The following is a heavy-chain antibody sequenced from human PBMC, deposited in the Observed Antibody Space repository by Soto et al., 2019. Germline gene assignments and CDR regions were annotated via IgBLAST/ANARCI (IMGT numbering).Heavy chain of an antibody. CDR3: AKAVKSIAAAYLDY. CDR1: GFTFSSYG. V-gene: IGHV3-30*18. CDR2: ISYDGSNK. Sequence: GGSLRLSCAASGFTFSSYGMHWVRQAPGKGLEWVAVISYDGSNKYYADSVKGRFTISRDNSKNTLYLQMNSLRAEDTAVYYCAKAVKSIAAAYLDYWGQGTLVTVSS. D-gene: IGHD6-13*01. J-gene: IGHJ4*02.